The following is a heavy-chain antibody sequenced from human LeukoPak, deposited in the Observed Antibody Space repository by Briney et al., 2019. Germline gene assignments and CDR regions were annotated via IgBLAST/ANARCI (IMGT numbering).Heavy chain of an antibody. D-gene: IGHD3-16*01. Sequence: LSQTLSLTCAISGDSVSSNSAAWNWIRQSPSRGLEWLGRTYYRSKWYNDYAVSVKSRITINPDTSKNQFSLQLNSVTPEDTAVYFCARGQFRLSNYDGVAFDYWGQGTLVTVSS. CDR1: GDSVSSNSAA. J-gene: IGHJ4*02. CDR3: ARGQFRLSNYDGVAFDY. CDR2: TYYRSKWYN. V-gene: IGHV6-1*01.